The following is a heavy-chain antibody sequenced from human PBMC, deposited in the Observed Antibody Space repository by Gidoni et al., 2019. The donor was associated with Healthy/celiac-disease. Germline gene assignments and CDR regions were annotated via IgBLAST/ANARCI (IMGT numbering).Heavy chain of an antibody. CDR3: ARETAMIVVDPVVEYYGMDV. J-gene: IGHJ6*02. D-gene: IGHD3-22*01. Sequence: EVQLVESGGGLVQPGGSLRLSCAASGFTFSSYSMNWVRQAPGKGLEWVSYISSSSSTIYYADSVKGRFTISRDNAKNSLYLQMNSLRDEDTAVYYCARETAMIVVDPVVEYYGMDVWGQGTTVTVSS. CDR1: GFTFSSYS. V-gene: IGHV3-48*02. CDR2: ISSSSSTI.